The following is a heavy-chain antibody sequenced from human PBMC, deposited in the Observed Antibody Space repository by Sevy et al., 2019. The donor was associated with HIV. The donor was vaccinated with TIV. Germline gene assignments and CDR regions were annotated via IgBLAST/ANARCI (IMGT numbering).Heavy chain of an antibody. CDR2: INGDGGSA. CDR3: ASAYAHYGDSIGFYYGMDV. Sequence: GGSLRLSCAASGFTFSSYWMHWVRQAPGKGLLWVSLINGDGGSANYADSVKGRFIISRDNAKNTVYLQMNSLRAEDTAKYYCASAYAHYGDSIGFYYGMDVWGQGITVTVSS. D-gene: IGHD4-17*01. CDR1: GFTFSSYW. V-gene: IGHV3-74*01. J-gene: IGHJ6*02.